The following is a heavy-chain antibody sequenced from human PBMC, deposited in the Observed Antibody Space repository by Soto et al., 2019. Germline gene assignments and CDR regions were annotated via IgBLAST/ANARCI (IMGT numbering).Heavy chain of an antibody. CDR2: IFHDGTA. CDR1: GGSLIGGDW. CDR3: ARLVYDTRLNYMYFDY. J-gene: IGHJ4*02. D-gene: IGHD3-10*01. Sequence: VSGGSLIGGDWWSSVRQSPQRGLEYIGEIFHDGTANYYPSFERRVAMSVDTSRNQFSLKLTSVTAADTAVYFCARLVYDTRLNYMYFDYWGQGTLVTISS. V-gene: IGHV4-4*01.